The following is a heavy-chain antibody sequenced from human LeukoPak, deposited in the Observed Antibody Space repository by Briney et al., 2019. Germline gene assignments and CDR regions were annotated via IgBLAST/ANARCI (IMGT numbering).Heavy chain of an antibody. Sequence: GASVKVSCKASGYTFTGYYMHWVRQAPGQGLEWMGRINPNSGGTNYAQKFQSRVIMTRDTSISTAYMELSRLRSDDTAVYYCARVAGDILTGYSASYYYYYYGMDVWGQGTTVTVSS. V-gene: IGHV1-2*06. D-gene: IGHD3-9*01. CDR2: INPNSGGT. CDR3: ARVAGDILTGYSASYYYYYYGMDV. CDR1: GYTFTGYY. J-gene: IGHJ6*02.